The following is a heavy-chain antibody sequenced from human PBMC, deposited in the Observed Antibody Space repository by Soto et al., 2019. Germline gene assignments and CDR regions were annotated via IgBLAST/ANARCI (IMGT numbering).Heavy chain of an antibody. CDR3: ARGGYGGNSGLGHLDY. Sequence: QVQLQQWGAGLLKPSETLSLTCTVYGGSFSGYYWSWIRQPPGKGLEWIGEINYSGNTNYNPSVKIRVTITVHPSKDQFSLKLKCVTAADTAVYYCARGGYGGNSGLGHLDYWGQGTLVTVSS. D-gene: IGHD2-21*02. CDR1: GGSFSGYY. CDR2: INYSGNT. V-gene: IGHV4-34*01. J-gene: IGHJ4*02.